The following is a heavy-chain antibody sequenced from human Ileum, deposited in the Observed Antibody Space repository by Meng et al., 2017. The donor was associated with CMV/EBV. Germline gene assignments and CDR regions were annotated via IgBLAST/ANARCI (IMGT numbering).Heavy chain of an antibody. CDR1: GFTFSNYY. CDR2: IKEDGSGM. D-gene: IGHD6-13*01. CDR3: ARDGRHSSSFYYWFDP. J-gene: IGHJ5*02. V-gene: IGHV3-7*01. Sequence: GESLKISCAASGFTFSNYYMTWARQVPGKGLEWVANIKEDGSGMRYVDSVKGRFTISRDNAQNSLYLHMNSLRVEDTAVYYCARDGRHSSSFYYWFDPWGQGTLVTVSS.